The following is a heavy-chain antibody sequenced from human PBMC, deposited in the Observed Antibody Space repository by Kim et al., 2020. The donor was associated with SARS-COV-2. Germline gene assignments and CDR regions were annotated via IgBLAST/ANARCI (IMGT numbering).Heavy chain of an antibody. CDR2: VHDSGST. CDR3: TRVFVTLVRGIIKGNW. V-gene: IGHV4-39*07. Sequence: SETLSLTCTVSGGSISSSAFQWGWIRQPPGKGLEWIGSVHDSGSTYYSPSLRSRVTMSVDTSKNQFSLKLSSVTAADTAMYYCTRVFVTLVRGIIKGNW. D-gene: IGHD3-10*01. CDR1: GGSISSSAFQ. J-gene: IGHJ5*01.